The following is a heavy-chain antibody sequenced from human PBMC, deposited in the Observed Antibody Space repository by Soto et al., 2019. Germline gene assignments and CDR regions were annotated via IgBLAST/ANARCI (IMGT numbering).Heavy chain of an antibody. D-gene: IGHD6-25*01. Sequence: QVQLVESGGGVVQPGRSLRLSCAASGFTFSSYGMHWVRQAPGKGLEWVATISYDGSNKYYAESVKGRFTISRDKSKNTLYLQMNSLRAADTAVYYCAKDRLANPPYYYYYYGLDVWGQGTTVTVSS. CDR1: GFTFSSYG. CDR2: ISYDGSNK. V-gene: IGHV3-30*18. CDR3: AKDRLANPPYYYYYYGLDV. J-gene: IGHJ6*02.